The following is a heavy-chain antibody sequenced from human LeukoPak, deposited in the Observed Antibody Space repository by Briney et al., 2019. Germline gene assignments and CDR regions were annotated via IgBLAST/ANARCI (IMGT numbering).Heavy chain of an antibody. Sequence: GGSLRLSCAASGFSFSRYGMYWVRQAPGKGLEWVAVISFDGSNKFYGDSVKGRFTISRDNSKNTLYLQMNSLRAEDTAVYYCAKDIAVAGTRGYWGQGTLVTVSS. D-gene: IGHD6-19*01. V-gene: IGHV3-30*18. J-gene: IGHJ4*02. CDR2: ISFDGSNK. CDR3: AKDIAVAGTRGY. CDR1: GFSFSRYG.